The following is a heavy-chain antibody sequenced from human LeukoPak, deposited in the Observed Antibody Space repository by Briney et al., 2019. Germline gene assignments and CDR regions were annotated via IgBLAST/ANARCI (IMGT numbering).Heavy chain of an antibody. V-gene: IGHV1-58*01. CDR1: GFTFTSSA. D-gene: IGHD2-2*01. CDR2: IVVGSGNT. J-gene: IGHJ4*02. CDR3: AAEGYCSSTSCSLAFDY. Sequence: ASVKVSCKASGFTFTSSAVQWLRQARGQRLEWIGWIVVGSGNTNYAQKFQERVTITRDMSTSTAYMELSSLRSEDTAVYYCAAEGYCSSTSCSLAFDYWGQGTLVTVSS.